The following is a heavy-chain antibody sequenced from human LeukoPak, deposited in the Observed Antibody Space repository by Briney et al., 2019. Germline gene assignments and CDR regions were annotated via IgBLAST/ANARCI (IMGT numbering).Heavy chain of an antibody. Sequence: ASVKVSCKASGYTFTGYYMHWVRQAPGQGLEWMGWINPNSGGTNYAQKFQGRVTMIRDTSSRPAYIELSRLRSDHTAVYYCARGMDGDSTFGYDYWGQGNLVTVSS. V-gene: IGHV1-2*02. CDR3: ARGMDGDSTFGYDY. CDR2: INPNSGGT. J-gene: IGHJ4*02. CDR1: GYTFTGYY. D-gene: IGHD4-17*01.